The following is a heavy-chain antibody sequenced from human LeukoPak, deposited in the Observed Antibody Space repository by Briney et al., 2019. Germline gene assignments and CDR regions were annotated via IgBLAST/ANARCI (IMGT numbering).Heavy chain of an antibody. CDR1: EYAFTDYY. Sequence: ASVKVSCKASEYAFTDYYMHWVRQAPGQGLEWMGWINPNSGGTNYAQKFQGRVTMTRDTSISTAYMELSRLRSDDTAVYYCASSNEERGWYYLYAFDIWGQGTMVTVSS. CDR3: ASSNEERGWYYLYAFDI. J-gene: IGHJ3*02. V-gene: IGHV1-2*02. CDR2: INPNSGGT. D-gene: IGHD6-19*01.